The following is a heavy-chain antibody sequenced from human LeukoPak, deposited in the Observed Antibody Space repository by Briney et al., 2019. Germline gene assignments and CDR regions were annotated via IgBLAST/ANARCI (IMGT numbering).Heavy chain of an antibody. V-gene: IGHV3-21*01. Sequence: GGSLRLSCAASGFTFSSYSMNWVRQAPGKGLKWVSSISSSSSYIYYADSVKGRFTISRDNAKNSLYLQMNSLRAEDTAVYYCARGYDYGATGDYWGQGTLVTVSS. CDR3: ARGYDYGATGDY. CDR1: GFTFSSYS. J-gene: IGHJ4*02. D-gene: IGHD4-17*01. CDR2: ISSSSSYI.